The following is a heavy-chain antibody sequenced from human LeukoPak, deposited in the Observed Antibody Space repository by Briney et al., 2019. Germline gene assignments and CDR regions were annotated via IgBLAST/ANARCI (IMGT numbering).Heavy chain of an antibody. J-gene: IGHJ4*02. V-gene: IGHV3-23*01. CDR3: AKAQGHDYAPYGSATQSD. CDR1: GLVYSTSA. CDR2: ITGSGGST. Sequence: GGSLRLLCAASGLVYSTSAMRCARQAPGKALQCVSSITGSGGSTHYADSVKGRFTISTDNSENTLYLQMHSKTVDDTAISYCAKAQGHDYAPYGSATQSDWGQGALVTVSS. D-gene: IGHD4-17*01.